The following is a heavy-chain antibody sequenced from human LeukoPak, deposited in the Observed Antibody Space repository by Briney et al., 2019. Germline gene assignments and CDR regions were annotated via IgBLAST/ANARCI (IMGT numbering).Heavy chain of an antibody. CDR2: ISSSGSTI. D-gene: IGHD5-18*01. V-gene: IGHV3-11*01. J-gene: IGHJ4*02. Sequence: GGSLRLSCAASGFTFSDYYMSWIRQAPGKGLEWVSYISSSGSTIYYADSVKGRFTISRDNAKNSLYLQMNSLRAEDTAVYYCARLTAMVTSTHDYWGQGTLVTVSS. CDR1: GFTFSDYY. CDR3: ARLTAMVTSTHDY.